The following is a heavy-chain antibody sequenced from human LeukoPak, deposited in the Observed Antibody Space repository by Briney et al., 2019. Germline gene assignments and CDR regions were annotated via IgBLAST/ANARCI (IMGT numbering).Heavy chain of an antibody. Sequence: GGSLRLSCAASGFTFSSYAMTWVRQAPGKGLEWVSTISGSGGGTNYAGSVMGRFTISRDNSENTLYLQMNSLRAEDTAVYYCAKSLRAAAGTGAFDIWGQGTMVTVSS. CDR2: ISGSGGGT. CDR1: GFTFSSYA. D-gene: IGHD6-13*01. CDR3: AKSLRAAAGTGAFDI. V-gene: IGHV3-23*01. J-gene: IGHJ3*02.